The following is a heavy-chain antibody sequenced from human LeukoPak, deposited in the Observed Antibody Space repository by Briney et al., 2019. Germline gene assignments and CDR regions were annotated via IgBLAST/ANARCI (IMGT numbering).Heavy chain of an antibody. CDR3: ARLGHYYDILTGYRY. V-gene: IGHV3-23*01. Sequence: GGSLRLSCAASGFTFSSYAMSWVRQAPGKGLEWVSAISGSGGSTYYADSVKGRFTISRDNSKNTLYLQMNSLRAEDTAVYYCARLGHYYDILTGYRYWGQGTLVTVSS. CDR1: GFTFSSYA. D-gene: IGHD3-9*01. J-gene: IGHJ4*02. CDR2: ISGSGGST.